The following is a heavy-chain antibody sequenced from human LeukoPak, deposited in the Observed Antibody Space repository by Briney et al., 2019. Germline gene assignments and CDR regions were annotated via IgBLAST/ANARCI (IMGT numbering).Heavy chain of an antibody. CDR3: AREARWYYFDY. V-gene: IGHV3-30-3*01. CDR1: GFTFSTYP. Sequence: GSLRLSCAASGFTFSTYPMNWVRQAPGKGLEWVAVISYDGSNKYYADSVKGRFTISRDNSKNTLYLQMNSLRAEDTAVYYCAREARWYYFDYWGQGTLVTVSS. D-gene: IGHD2-15*01. CDR2: ISYDGSNK. J-gene: IGHJ4*02.